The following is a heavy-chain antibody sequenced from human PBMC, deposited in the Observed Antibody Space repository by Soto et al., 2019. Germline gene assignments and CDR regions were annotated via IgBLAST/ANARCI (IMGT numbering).Heavy chain of an antibody. CDR1: GFTFSSYS. CDR2: IGTRSDI. J-gene: IGHJ6*02. V-gene: IGHV3-21*01. CDR3: AREETAWPLAYGLDV. D-gene: IGHD2-21*02. Sequence: XGSLRLSCAASGFTFSSYSMHWVRQAPGKGLEWVSSIGTRSDIYYADSVKGRFTISRDNAKNSLSLQMNSMTAEDTAVYYCAREETAWPLAYGLDVWGQGTTVTV.